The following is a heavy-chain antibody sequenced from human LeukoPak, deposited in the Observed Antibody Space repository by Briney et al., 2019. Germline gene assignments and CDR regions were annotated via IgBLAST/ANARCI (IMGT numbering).Heavy chain of an antibody. D-gene: IGHD3-16*01. J-gene: IGHJ6*03. CDR1: GFTFSRLG. CDR2: IHNDGTQG. Sequence: GGSLRLSCAASGFTFSRLGMQWVRQAPGKGLEWVAVIHNDGTQGQYADSGKGRFTISKDNSQDTLYLQMNNLRDDNTAVYYCAKGGDEFRGYLDVWGKGTTVTVSS. CDR3: AKGGDEFRGYLDV. V-gene: IGHV3-30*02.